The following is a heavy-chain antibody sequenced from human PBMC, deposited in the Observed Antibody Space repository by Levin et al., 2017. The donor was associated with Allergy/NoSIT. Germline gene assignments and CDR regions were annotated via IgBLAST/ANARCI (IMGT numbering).Heavy chain of an antibody. V-gene: IGHV3-21*01. J-gene: IGHJ4*02. CDR3: ARGDLIVGATTDY. Sequence: GESLKISCAASGFTFSSYSMNWVRQAPGKGLEWVSSISSSSSYIYYADSVKGRFTISRDNAKNSLYLQMNSLRAEDTAVYYCARGDLIVGATTDYWGQGTLVTVSS. CDR2: ISSSSSYI. CDR1: GFTFSSYS. D-gene: IGHD1-26*01.